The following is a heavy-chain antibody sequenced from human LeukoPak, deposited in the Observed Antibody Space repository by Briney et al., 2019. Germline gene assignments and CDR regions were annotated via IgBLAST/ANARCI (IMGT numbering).Heavy chain of an antibody. J-gene: IGHJ4*02. D-gene: IGHD3-22*01. CDR3: ARVTRLVNYYDSSGYPFFDY. Sequence: SETLSLTXTVSGGSISSYYWSWIRQPPGKGLEWIGYIYYSGSTNYNPSLKSRVTISVDTSKNQFSLKLSSVTAADTAVYYCARVTRLVNYYDSSGYPFFDYWGQGTLVTVSS. CDR1: GGSISSYY. V-gene: IGHV4-59*01. CDR2: IYYSGST.